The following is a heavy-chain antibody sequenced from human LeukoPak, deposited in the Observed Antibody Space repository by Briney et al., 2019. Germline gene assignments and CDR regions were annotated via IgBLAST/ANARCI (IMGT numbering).Heavy chain of an antibody. V-gene: IGHV3-9*01. CDR3: AKDAHRYSSGWYYFDY. Sequence: GRSLRLSCAASGFTFDDYAMHWVRQAPGKGLEWVSGISWNSGSMGYADSVKGRFTISRDNAKNSLYLQMNSLRAEDTALYYCAKDAHRYSSGWYYFDYWGQGTLVTVSS. J-gene: IGHJ4*02. CDR1: GFTFDDYA. CDR2: ISWNSGSM. D-gene: IGHD6-19*01.